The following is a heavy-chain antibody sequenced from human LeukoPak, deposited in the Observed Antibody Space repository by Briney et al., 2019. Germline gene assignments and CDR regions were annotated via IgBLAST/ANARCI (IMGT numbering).Heavy chain of an antibody. V-gene: IGHV1-46*01. D-gene: IGHD6-6*01. CDR1: GYTFISYQ. CDR2: INPTGGST. CDR3: ARKGSSSCFGY. Sequence: ASVKVSRKASGYTFISYQMHWVRQAPGQGLEWMGIINPTGGSTSHAQKFQGRVTMTRDTSTSTVYMELSSLRSEDTAVYYCARKGSSSCFGYWGQGPLVTVSS. J-gene: IGHJ4*02.